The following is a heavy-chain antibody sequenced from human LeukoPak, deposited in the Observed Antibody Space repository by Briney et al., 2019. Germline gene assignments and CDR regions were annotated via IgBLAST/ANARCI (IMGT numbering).Heavy chain of an antibody. D-gene: IGHD3-22*01. V-gene: IGHV3-11*01. J-gene: IGHJ5*02. CDR2: ISSSGSTI. CDR3: ARDSSSGYYWFDP. Sequence: KPGGSLRLSCAASGFTFSDYHMSWIRQAPGKGLEWVSYISSSGSTIYYADSVKGRFTISRDNAKNSLYLQMNSLRAEDTAVYYCARDSSSGYYWFDPWGQGTLVTVSS. CDR1: GFTFSDYH.